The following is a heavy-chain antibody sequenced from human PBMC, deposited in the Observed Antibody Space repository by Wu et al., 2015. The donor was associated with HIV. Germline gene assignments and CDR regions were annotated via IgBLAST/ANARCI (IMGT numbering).Heavy chain of an antibody. CDR3: VRVGGGSLDY. J-gene: IGHJ4*02. V-gene: IGHV1-46*01. CDR1: GYAFITYY. D-gene: IGHD3-16*01. Sequence: QVQLVQSGAEVKKPGASVEVSCKASGYAFITYYMYWVRQAPGRGLEWMGLIRPYAGDTMYAQNFQGRVVITRDTSTSTVFLEISSLRSEDTAVYYCVRVGGGSLDYWGQGTLVTVSS. CDR2: IRPYAGDT.